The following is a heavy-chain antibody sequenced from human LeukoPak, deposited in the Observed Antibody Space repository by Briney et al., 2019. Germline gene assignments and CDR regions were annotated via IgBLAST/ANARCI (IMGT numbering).Heavy chain of an antibody. J-gene: IGHJ4*02. Sequence: PGGSLRLSCAASGFTFRSYGIHWVRQAPGKGLEWVAFIRYDGNNKLYADSMKGRFTISRDNSKNTLYLHINSLRAEDTAVYYCVKDNPLDYWGQGTLVIVSS. V-gene: IGHV3-30*02. CDR1: GFTFRSYG. CDR3: VKDNPLDY. CDR2: IRYDGNNK. D-gene: IGHD1-14*01.